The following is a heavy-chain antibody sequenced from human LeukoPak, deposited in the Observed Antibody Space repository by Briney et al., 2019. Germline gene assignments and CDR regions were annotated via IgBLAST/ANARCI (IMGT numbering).Heavy chain of an antibody. Sequence: SETLSLTCAVSGGSISSYYWSWIRQPPGKGLEWIGYIYYSGSTNYNPSLKSRVTISVDTSKNQFSLKLSSVTAADTAVYCCARMGVAGTGNWFDPWGQGTLVTASS. D-gene: IGHD6-19*01. CDR3: ARMGVAGTGNWFDP. CDR1: GGSISSYY. V-gene: IGHV4-59*01. J-gene: IGHJ5*02. CDR2: IYYSGST.